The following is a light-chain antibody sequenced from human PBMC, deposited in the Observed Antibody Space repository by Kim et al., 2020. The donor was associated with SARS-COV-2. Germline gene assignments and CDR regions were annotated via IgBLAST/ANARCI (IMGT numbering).Light chain of an antibody. V-gene: IGKV1-39*01. Sequence: DIQMTQSPSSLSASVGDRVTITCRASQSIATYLNWYQQKPGKAPKLLICAASSLQSGVPSRFSGSGSGTDFTLTISSLQPEDFATFHCQQSYSTPYTFGQGTKLEI. J-gene: IGKJ2*01. CDR2: AAS. CDR3: QQSYSTPYT. CDR1: QSIATY.